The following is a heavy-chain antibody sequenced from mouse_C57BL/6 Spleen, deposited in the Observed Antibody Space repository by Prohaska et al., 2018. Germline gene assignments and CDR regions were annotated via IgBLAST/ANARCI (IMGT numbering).Heavy chain of an antibody. Sequence: EVKLEESGGGLVQPGGSMKLSCVASGFTFSNYWINWVRQSPEKGLEWVAQIRLKSDNYATHYAESVKGRFTISRDDSKSSVYLQMNNLRAEDTGIYYCTEAATGFAYWGQGTLVTVSA. J-gene: IGHJ3*01. V-gene: IGHV6-3*01. CDR2: IRLKSDNYAT. CDR1: GFTFSNYW. CDR3: TEAATGFAY.